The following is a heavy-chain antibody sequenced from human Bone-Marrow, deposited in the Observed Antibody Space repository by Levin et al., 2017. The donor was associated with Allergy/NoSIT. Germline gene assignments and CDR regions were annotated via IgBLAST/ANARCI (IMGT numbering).Heavy chain of an antibody. CDR3: AKDPEIAVPNYFDL. D-gene: IGHD6-19*01. CDR2: TNGVGGDT. V-gene: IGHV3-23*01. CDR1: GFIFSNFA. J-gene: IGHJ4*02. Sequence: QPGGSLRLSCVGSGFIFSNFAMSWVRQVPGKGLEWIAGTNGVGGDTYYTDSVKGRFTISRDNSQDILYLQMESLRAEDTAVYYCAKDPEIAVPNYFDLWGQGTLVIVSS.